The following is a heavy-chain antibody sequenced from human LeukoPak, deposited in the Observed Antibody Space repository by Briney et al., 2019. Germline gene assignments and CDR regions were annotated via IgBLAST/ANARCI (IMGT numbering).Heavy chain of an antibody. CDR3: ARDTTTRYSSGPGFDY. J-gene: IGHJ4*02. CDR1: GYTFTSYA. CDR2: INAGNGNT. D-gene: IGHD6-19*01. Sequence: GASVKVSCKASGYTFTSYAMHWVRQAPGQRLEWMGWINAGNGNTKYSQEFQGRVTITRDTSASTAYMELSSLRSEDMAVYYCARDTTTRYSSGPGFDYWGQGTLVTVSS. V-gene: IGHV1-3*03.